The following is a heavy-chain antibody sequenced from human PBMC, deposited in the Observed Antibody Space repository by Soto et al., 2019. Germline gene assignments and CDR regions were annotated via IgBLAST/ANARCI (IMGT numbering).Heavy chain of an antibody. V-gene: IGHV4-59*01. CDR1: GGSISNYY. Sequence: SETLSLTCNVSGGSISNYYWNWIRQPPGKRLEWIGYISDSGGSNYNPSLQSRVTMSVETSKNQFSLKLSAVTAADTAVYYCAWSPSSGGYAGAFDIWGQGTMVTVSS. CDR3: AWSPSSGGYAGAFDI. CDR2: ISDSGGS. J-gene: IGHJ3*02. D-gene: IGHD6-19*01.